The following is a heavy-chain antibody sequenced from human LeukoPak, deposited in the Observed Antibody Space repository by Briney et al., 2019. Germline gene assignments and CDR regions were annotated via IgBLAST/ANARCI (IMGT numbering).Heavy chain of an antibody. CDR3: ARVSVALRFLEWPTHYMDV. Sequence: ASVKVSCKASGYTFTSYDINWVRQATGQGLEWMGWMNPNSGNTGYAQKFQGRVTMTRNTSISTAYMELSSLRSEDTAVYYCARVSVALRFLEWPTHYMDVWGKGTTVTVSS. V-gene: IGHV1-8*01. J-gene: IGHJ6*03. D-gene: IGHD3-3*01. CDR1: GYTFTSYD. CDR2: MNPNSGNT.